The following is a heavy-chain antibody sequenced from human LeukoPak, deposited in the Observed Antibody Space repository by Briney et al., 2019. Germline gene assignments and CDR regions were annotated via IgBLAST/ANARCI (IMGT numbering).Heavy chain of an antibody. CDR2: IYYSGST. V-gene: IGHV4-59*08. D-gene: IGHD4-17*01. CDR1: GGSISSYY. CDR3: ARHTDYGLDY. J-gene: IGHJ4*02. Sequence: PSETLSLTCTVSGGSISSYYWSWIRQPPGKGLEWIGYIYYSGSTNYNPSLKSRVTISVDTSKNQFSLKLSSVTAADTAMYYCARHTDYGLDYWGQGTLVTVSS.